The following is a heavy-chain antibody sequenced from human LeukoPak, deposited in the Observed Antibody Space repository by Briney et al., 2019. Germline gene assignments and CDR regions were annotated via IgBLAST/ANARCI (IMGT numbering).Heavy chain of an antibody. V-gene: IGHV4-38-2*02. CDR1: GYSISSGYY. J-gene: IGHJ4*02. D-gene: IGHD6-19*01. CDR3: ARVGSSGVRY. Sequence: KASETLSLTCTVSGYSISSGYYWGWIRQPPGKGLEWIGSIYHSGSTYYNPSLKSRVTISVDTSKNQFSLKLSSVTAADTAVYYCARVGSSGVRYWGQGTLVTVSS. CDR2: IYHSGST.